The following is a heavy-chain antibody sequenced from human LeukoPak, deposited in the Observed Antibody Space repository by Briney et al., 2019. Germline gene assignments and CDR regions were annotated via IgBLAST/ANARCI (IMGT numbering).Heavy chain of an antibody. V-gene: IGHV1-46*01. CDR3: ARAIGSRAIDY. Sequence: ASVKVACKAYGYTFTSYYMRWVRQAPGQWLEWMGIINPSGGSTSYAQKFQGRVTMTRDTSTSTVYMELSSLRSEDTAVYYCARAIGSRAIDYWGQGTLVTVSS. D-gene: IGHD2/OR15-2a*01. CDR1: GYTFTSYY. J-gene: IGHJ4*02. CDR2: INPSGGST.